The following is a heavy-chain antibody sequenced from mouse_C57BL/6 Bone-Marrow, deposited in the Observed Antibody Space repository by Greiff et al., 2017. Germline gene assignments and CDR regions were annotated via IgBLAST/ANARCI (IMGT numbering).Heavy chain of an antibody. CDR1: GYTFTSYW. CDR3: ARGGLLYFDY. J-gene: IGHJ2*01. V-gene: IGHV1-61*01. D-gene: IGHD2-3*01. Sequence: VQLQQPGAELVRPGSSVKLSCKASGYTFTSYWMDWVKQRPGQGLEWIGNIYPSDSETHYNQKFKDKATLTVDKSSSTAYMQLSSLTSEDSAVYYCARGGLLYFDYGGQGTTLTVSS. CDR2: IYPSDSET.